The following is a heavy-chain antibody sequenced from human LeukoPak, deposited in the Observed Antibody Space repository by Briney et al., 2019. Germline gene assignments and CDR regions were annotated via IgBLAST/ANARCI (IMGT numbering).Heavy chain of an antibody. CDR2: INPNSGGT. CDR1: GYTFTAYY. CDR3: ARDDGYYDSSGYCDY. D-gene: IGHD3-22*01. V-gene: IGHV1-2*02. Sequence: ASVKVSCKASGYTFTAYYMHWVRQAPGQGLEWMGWINPNSGGTNYAQKFQGRVTMTRDTSISTAYVELSRLRSDDTAVYYCARDDGYYDSSGYCDYWGQGTLVTVSS. J-gene: IGHJ4*02.